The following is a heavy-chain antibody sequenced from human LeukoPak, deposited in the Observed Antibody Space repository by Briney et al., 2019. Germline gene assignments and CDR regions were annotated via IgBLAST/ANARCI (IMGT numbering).Heavy chain of an antibody. CDR1: GGTFSSYA. CDR2: IIPILGIA. D-gene: IGHD3-22*01. Sequence: ASVKVSCKASGGTFSSYAISWVRQAPGQGLEWIGRIIPILGIANYAQKFQGRVTITADKSTSTAYMELSSLRSEDTAVYYCARAVRGYSSGYYYEGAFDIWGQGTMVTVSS. V-gene: IGHV1-69*04. J-gene: IGHJ3*02. CDR3: ARAVRGYSSGYYYEGAFDI.